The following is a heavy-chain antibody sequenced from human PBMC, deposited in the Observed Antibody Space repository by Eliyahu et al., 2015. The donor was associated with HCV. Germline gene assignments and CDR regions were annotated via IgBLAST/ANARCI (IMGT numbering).Heavy chain of an antibody. CDR3: AKVGQPYRTIPYYYYYMDV. D-gene: IGHD1-14*01. J-gene: IGHJ6*03. Sequence: EVQLLEPGGGLVQPGGSLRLXCAASGFTFSSYAXSWVRQAPGKGLEWVXAISGSGGSTYYADSVKGRFTISRDNSKNTLYLQMNSLRAEDTAVYYCAKVGQPYRTIPYYYYYMDVWGKGTTVTVSS. CDR2: ISGSGGST. V-gene: IGHV3-23*01. CDR1: GFTFSSYA.